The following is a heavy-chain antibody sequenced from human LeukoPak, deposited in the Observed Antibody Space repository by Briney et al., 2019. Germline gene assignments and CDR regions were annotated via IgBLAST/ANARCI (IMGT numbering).Heavy chain of an antibody. Sequence: PGGSLRLSCAASGFYFRDHWMDWVRQAPGKGLEWVGHTKTDGSETYYLDSLKGRISISRDNTNNALYLQMSSLRVEDTAVYYCVKNDGWFHLAQWGQGTLVTVSS. CDR1: GFYFRDHW. V-gene: IGHV3-7*03. D-gene: IGHD6-19*01. CDR3: VKNDGWFHLAQ. CDR2: TKTDGSET. J-gene: IGHJ4*02.